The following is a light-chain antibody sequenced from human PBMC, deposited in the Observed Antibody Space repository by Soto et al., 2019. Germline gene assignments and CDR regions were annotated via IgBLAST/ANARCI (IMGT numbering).Light chain of an antibody. J-gene: IGLJ2*01. CDR3: AAWDDTLNGPL. CDR1: RSNVGRNA. CDR2: ATN. V-gene: IGLV1-44*01. Sequence: QSVLTQPPSASGTPAQTVTISCSGSRSNVGRNAVSWYQQVPGMAPKLLVFATNKRPSGVPDRFSGSASGASASQAISGLQSEDDADYYCAAWDDTLNGPLFGGGTKVTVL.